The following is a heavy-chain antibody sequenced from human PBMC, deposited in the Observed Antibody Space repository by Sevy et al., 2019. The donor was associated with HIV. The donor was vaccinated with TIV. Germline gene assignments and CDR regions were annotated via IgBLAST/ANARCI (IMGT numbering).Heavy chain of an antibody. D-gene: IGHD2-8*02. Sequence: GGSLRLSCAASGFSFNMYSMNWVRQAPGKGLEWVSSISSISTYIYYADSVKGRFTRSSYNAKNSLYLQMNSLRAENTAVSAMACSTGGVAPDWFDPWGQGTLVTVSS. CDR2: ISSISTYI. J-gene: IGHJ5*02. V-gene: IGHV3-21*01. CDR1: GFSFNMYS. CDR3: ACSTGGVAPDWFDP.